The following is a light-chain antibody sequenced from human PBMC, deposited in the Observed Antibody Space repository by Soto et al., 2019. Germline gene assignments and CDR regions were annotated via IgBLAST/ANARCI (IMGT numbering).Light chain of an antibody. CDR2: EVS. V-gene: IGLV2-14*01. J-gene: IGLJ1*01. CDR3: SSYTSNTTQYV. CDR1: SSDVGGYNY. Sequence: QSVLTQPASVSGSPGQPITISCTGTSSDVGGYNYVSWYQHHPGKAPKLMIFEVSYRPSGVSNRFSGSKSGNTASLTISGLQAEDEADYYCSSYTSNTTQYVFGTGTKVTVL.